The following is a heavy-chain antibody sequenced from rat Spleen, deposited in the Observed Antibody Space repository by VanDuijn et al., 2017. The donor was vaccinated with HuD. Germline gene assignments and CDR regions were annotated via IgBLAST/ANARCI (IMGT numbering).Heavy chain of an antibody. J-gene: IGHJ3*01. V-gene: IGHV5S23*01. CDR2: IRYDGGST. D-gene: IGHD1-2*01. CDR3: ATAYYSSYTLSKSPFNWFAY. CDR1: GFTFSNYD. Sequence: EVQLVESGGGLVQPGRSLKLSCAASGFTFSNYDMAWVRQAPTKGLEWVASIRYDGGSTFYRDSVKGRFTISRDNARSTQYLQMDSLRSEDTATYDCATAYYSSYTLSKSPFNWFAYWGQGTLVTVSS.